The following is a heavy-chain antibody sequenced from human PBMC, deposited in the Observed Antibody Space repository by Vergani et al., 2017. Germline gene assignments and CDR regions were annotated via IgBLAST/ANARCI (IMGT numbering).Heavy chain of an antibody. V-gene: IGHV1-2*02. CDR2: INPNSGGT. CDR1: GYTFTGYY. D-gene: IGHD2-2*01. CDR3: ARDGPGPNCSSTSCHYYYYYYMDV. Sequence: QVQLVQSGAEVKKPGASVKVSCKASGYTFTGYYMHWVRQAPGQGLEWMGWINPNSGGTNYAQKFQGRVTMTRDTSISIAYMELSRLRSDDTAVYYCARDGPGPNCSSTSCHYYYYYYMDVWGKGTTVTVSS. J-gene: IGHJ6*03.